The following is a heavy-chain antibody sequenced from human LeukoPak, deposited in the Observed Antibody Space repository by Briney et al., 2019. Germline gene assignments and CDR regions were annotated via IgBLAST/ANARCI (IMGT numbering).Heavy chain of an antibody. CDR2: IYTTGKT. D-gene: IGHD1-26*01. J-gene: IGHJ4*02. CDR3: ARHGYTASHYFLDF. Sequence: SETLSLTCTVSSGSINYWDWVRQPAGRGLEWIGRIYTTGKTDYNPSLKSRLTMSVDTSKRQFSLNLTSVTAADTAIYFCARHGYTASHYFLDFWGQGTMVTVSS. CDR1: SGSINY. V-gene: IGHV4-4*07.